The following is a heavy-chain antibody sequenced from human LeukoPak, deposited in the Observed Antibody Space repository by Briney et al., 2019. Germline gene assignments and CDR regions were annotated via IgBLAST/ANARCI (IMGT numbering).Heavy chain of an antibody. D-gene: IGHD3-3*02. CDR3: ARGRAFFD. Sequence: PSETLSLTYAVYGGSFSGYYWNWIRQPPGKGLEWIGEINNSGSTNYNPSLKSRVTISRDTSKNQFSLKLSSVTAADTAVYYCARGRAFFDWGQGTLVTVSS. CDR1: GGSFSGYY. J-gene: IGHJ4*02. V-gene: IGHV4-34*01. CDR2: INNSGST.